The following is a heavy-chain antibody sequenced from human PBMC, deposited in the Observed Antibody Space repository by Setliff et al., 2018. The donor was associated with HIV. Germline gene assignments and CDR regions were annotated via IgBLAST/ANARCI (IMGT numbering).Heavy chain of an antibody. CDR3: ARKLRPGHGVDV. V-gene: IGHV3-74*03. CDR2: INTDGSSA. Sequence: GGSLRLCCAASGFTFSNSWMHWVRQAPGKGLVWVSRINTDGSSATYADSVKGRFTNSRDNAKNSMDLQMNSLRAEDTAIYYCARKLRPGHGVDVWGQGTTVTVSS. J-gene: IGHJ6*02. CDR1: GFTFSNSW. D-gene: IGHD3-10*01.